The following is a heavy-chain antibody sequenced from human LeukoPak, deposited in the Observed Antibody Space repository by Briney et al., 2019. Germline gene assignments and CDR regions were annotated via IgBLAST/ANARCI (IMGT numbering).Heavy chain of an antibody. V-gene: IGHV4-4*07. J-gene: IGHJ6*02. Sequence: SETLSLTCTVSGGSISSYYWSWIRQPAGKGLEWIGRIYTSGSTNYNPSLKSRVTMSVDTSKNQFSLKLSSVTAADTAVYYCARVGESSGYYYYYGMDVWGQGTTVTVSS. CDR2: IYTSGST. CDR3: ARVGESSGYYYYYGMDV. CDR1: GGSISSYY. D-gene: IGHD3-22*01.